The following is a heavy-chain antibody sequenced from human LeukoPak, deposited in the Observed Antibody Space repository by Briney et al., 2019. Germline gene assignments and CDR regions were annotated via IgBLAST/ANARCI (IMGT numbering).Heavy chain of an antibody. CDR2: ISSSSSYI. CDR1: GFTFSSYS. CDR3: ARAPREFVVVPAAIPYYFDY. J-gene: IGHJ4*02. V-gene: IGHV3-21*01. D-gene: IGHD2-2*02. Sequence: GGSLRLSCAASGFTFSSYSMNWVRQAPGKGLEWVSSISSSSSYIYYADSVKGRFTISRDNAENSLYLQMNSLRAEDTAVYYCARAPREFVVVPAAIPYYFDYWGQGTLVTVSS.